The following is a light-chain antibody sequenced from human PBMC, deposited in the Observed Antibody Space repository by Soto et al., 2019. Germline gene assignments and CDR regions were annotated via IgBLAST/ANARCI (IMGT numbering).Light chain of an antibody. CDR1: QSISSY. CDR2: AAS. Sequence: DIQMTQSPSSLSASVGDRVTITCRASQSISSYLNWYQKKPGKDPKLLIYAASSLQSGVPSRFSGSGSGTDFNLTISRLETEDFAVYEGQQQSNWTLTFGGGTKVDIK. J-gene: IGKJ4*01. CDR3: QQQSNWTLT. V-gene: IGKV1-39*01.